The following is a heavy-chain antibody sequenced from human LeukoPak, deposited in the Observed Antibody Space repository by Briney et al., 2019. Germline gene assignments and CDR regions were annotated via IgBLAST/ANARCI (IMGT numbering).Heavy chain of an antibody. CDR2: ISGSGGST. CDR3: ARDPPRGYSYQNQYYFDY. J-gene: IGHJ4*02. CDR1: GFTFNSYA. V-gene: IGHV3-23*01. Sequence: GGSLRLSCAASGFTFNSYAMSWVRQAPGKGLEWVSAISGSGGSTFYADSVKGRFTISRDNAKNTLYLQMNSLRAEDTAVYYCARDPPRGYSYQNQYYFDYWGQGTLVTVSS. D-gene: IGHD5-18*01.